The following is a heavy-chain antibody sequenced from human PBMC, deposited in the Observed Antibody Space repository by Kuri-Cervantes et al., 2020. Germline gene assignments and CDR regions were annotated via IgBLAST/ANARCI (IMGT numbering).Heavy chain of an antibody. J-gene: IGHJ4*02. CDR1: GYTFTSYD. V-gene: IGHV1-2*02. CDR3: SREDY. CDR2: INPNSGDT. Sequence: ASVKVSCKASGYTFTSYDINWVRQTTGQGLEWMGWINPNSGDTHHAQRFQGRITMTWDTSISTLYLELSSLTSDDTAVYYCSREDYWGQGTLVTVSS.